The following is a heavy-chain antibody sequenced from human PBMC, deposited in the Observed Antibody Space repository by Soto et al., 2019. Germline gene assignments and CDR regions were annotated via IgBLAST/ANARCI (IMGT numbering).Heavy chain of an antibody. J-gene: IGHJ3*02. D-gene: IGHD4-17*01. CDR3: AREGDDYGDYKRAFDI. CDR1: GFPFRSYS. V-gene: IGHV3-21*01. CDR2: ISTTSSYI. Sequence: EVQLVESGGGLVKPGGSLRLSCEASGFPFRSYSMNWVRQAPGKGLEWVSSISTTSSYIYYGDSVKGRVTISRDNAKNSLFLQMSSLRAEDTAIYYCAREGDDYGDYKRAFDIWGQGATVTVSS.